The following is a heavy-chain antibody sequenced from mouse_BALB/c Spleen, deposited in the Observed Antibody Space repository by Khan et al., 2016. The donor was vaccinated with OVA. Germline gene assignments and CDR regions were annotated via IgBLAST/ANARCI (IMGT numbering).Heavy chain of an antibody. CDR2: INPDSNTI. Sequence: EVKFLESGGGLVQPGGSLKLSCAASGFDFSRYWMSWVRQAPGKGLEWIGEINPDSNTINYTPSLKDKFIISRDNAKNTLYLQMSKVRSEDTALYYCARGGYYGYLDVWGAGTTVTVSS. V-gene: IGHV4-1*02. CDR1: GFDFSRYW. J-gene: IGHJ1*01. CDR3: ARGGYYGYLDV. D-gene: IGHD2-2*01.